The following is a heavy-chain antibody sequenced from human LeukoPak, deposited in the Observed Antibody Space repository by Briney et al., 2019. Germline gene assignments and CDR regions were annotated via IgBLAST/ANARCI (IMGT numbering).Heavy chain of an antibody. J-gene: IGHJ4*02. V-gene: IGHV1-2*02. CDR2: INPNSGGT. CDR1: GYIFTGYY. CDR3: ARDGLRFLEWLGEVAAFDY. Sequence: ASVKVSCKASGYIFTGYYMHWVRQAPGQGLEWMGWINPNSGGTNYAQKLQGRVTMTTDTSTSTAYMELRSLRSDDTAVYYCARDGLRFLEWLGEVAAFDYWGQGTLVTVSS. D-gene: IGHD3-3*01.